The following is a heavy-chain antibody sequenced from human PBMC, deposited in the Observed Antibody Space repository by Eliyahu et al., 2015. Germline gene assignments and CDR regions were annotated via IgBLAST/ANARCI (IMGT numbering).Heavy chain of an antibody. J-gene: IGHJ4*02. Sequence: EVQLVESGGGLVQPGGSLRLSCAASGFPFSNYGMSWVRQAPGKGLECVATIKKDGTEKYYMDSVKGRFTISRDNAKNSLYLQMNSLRVEDTAVYYCARVVSDYWGQGTLVTVSS. CDR2: IKKDGTEK. V-gene: IGHV3-7*04. CDR1: GFPFSNYG. D-gene: IGHD2-2*01. CDR3: ARVVSDY.